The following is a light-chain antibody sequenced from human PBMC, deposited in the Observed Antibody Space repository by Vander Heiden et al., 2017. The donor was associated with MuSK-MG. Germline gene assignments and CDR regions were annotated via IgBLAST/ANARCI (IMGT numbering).Light chain of an antibody. CDR2: AAS. CDR1: QSISSY. V-gene: IGKV1D-8*01. J-gene: IGKJ2*01. CDR3: QQYYSFPPYT. Sequence: VIWMTQSPSLLSASTGDRVTISCRMSQSISSYLAWYQQKPGKAPELLIYAASTLQSGVPSRFSGSGSGTDFTLTISCLQSEDFATYYCQQYYSFPPYTFGQGTKLEIK.